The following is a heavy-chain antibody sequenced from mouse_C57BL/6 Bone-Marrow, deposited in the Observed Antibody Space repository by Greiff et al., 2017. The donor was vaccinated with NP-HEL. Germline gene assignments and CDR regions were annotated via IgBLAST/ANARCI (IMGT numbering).Heavy chain of an antibody. D-gene: IGHD1-2*01. CDR1: GYTFTSYW. J-gene: IGHJ3*01. V-gene: IGHV1-7*01. Sequence: VQLQQSGAELAKPGASVKLSCKASGYTFTSYWMHWVKQRPGQGLEWIGYIDPSSGYTEYNQKFKDKATLTADKSSSTAYMQLSSLTYEDSAVYYCARGPLLRLFAYWGQGTLVTVSA. CDR2: IDPSSGYT. CDR3: ARGPLLRLFAY.